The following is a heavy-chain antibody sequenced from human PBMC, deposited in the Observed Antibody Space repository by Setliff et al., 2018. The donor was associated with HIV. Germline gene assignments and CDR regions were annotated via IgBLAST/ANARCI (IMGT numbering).Heavy chain of an antibody. CDR2: IYPGDSDI. D-gene: IGHD6-19*01. Sequence: PGESLKISCEASGYTFTNYWIGWVRQMPGKGLEWMGIIYPGDSDIIYSPSFQGQVTISADKSITTAYLQWSSLKASDTAIYYCVRHRSAVAGTRIGYCYYMDVWGEGTTVTSP. V-gene: IGHV5-51*01. CDR3: VRHRSAVAGTRIGYCYYMDV. CDR1: GYTFTNYW. J-gene: IGHJ6*03.